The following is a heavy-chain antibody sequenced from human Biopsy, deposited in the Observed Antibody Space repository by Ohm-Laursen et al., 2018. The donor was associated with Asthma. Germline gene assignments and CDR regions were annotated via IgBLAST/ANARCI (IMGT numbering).Heavy chain of an antibody. Sequence: GTLSLTCAVSADSISSNNFYWGWIRQPPGKGLEWIATISYTGSTYYNPSLKSRVTISVDTSKNQFSLKLSSVTAADTAVYYCARHSGYYYAQLNYWGQGTLVTVSS. J-gene: IGHJ4*02. D-gene: IGHD3-22*01. CDR2: ISYTGST. V-gene: IGHV4-39*01. CDR1: ADSISSNNFY. CDR3: ARHSGYYYAQLNY.